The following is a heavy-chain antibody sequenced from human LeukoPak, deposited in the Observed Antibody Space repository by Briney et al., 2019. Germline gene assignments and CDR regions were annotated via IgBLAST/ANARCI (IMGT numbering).Heavy chain of an antibody. D-gene: IGHD1-26*01. CDR2: IYPGDSDT. CDR3: ARSIVGATSLFDP. V-gene: IGHV5-51*01. CDR1: GYSFTSYW. J-gene: IGHJ5*02. Sequence: GESLKISCKGSGYSFTSYWIGWVRQMPGKGLEWMGIIYPGDSDTRYSPSFQGQVTISADKSISTAYLQWSSLQASDTAMYYCARSIVGATSLFDPWGQGTLVTVSS.